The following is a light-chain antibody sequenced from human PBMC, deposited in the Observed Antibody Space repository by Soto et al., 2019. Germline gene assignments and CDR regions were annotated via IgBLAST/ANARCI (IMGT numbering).Light chain of an antibody. CDR3: SSYTSSSTA. CDR2: EVS. CDR1: SSDVGGYNY. Sequence: QSALTQPASVSGSPGQSITISCTGTSSDVGGYNYVSWYQQHPGKAPKLMIYEVSNRPSGVSNRFSGSKSGNTASLTISGLQAADEADYYCSSYTSSSTAFGTGTKVTVL. V-gene: IGLV2-14*01. J-gene: IGLJ1*01.